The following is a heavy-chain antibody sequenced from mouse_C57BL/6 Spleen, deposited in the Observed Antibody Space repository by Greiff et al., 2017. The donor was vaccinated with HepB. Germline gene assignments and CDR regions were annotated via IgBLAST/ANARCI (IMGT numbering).Heavy chain of an antibody. CDR3: TRETGNLYWYFDV. V-gene: IGHV5-9-1*02. Sequence: EVQGVESGEGLVKPGGSLKLSCAASGFTFSSYAMSWVRQTPEKRLEWVAYISSGGDYIYYADTVKGRFTISRDNARNTLYLQMSSLKSEDTAMYYCTRETGNLYWYFDVWGTGTTVTVSS. J-gene: IGHJ1*03. CDR2: ISSGGDYI. CDR1: GFTFSSYA.